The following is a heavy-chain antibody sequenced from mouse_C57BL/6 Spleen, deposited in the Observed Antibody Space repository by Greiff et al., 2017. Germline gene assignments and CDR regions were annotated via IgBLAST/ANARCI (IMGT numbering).Heavy chain of an antibody. CDR2: IYPGGGYT. J-gene: IGHJ2*01. CDR3: ARGGVAPYFDY. V-gene: IGHV1-63*01. D-gene: IGHD1-1*02. CDR1: GYTFTNYW. Sequence: VQLVESGAELVRPGTSVKMSCKASGYTFTNYWIGWAKQRPGHGLEWIGDIYPGGGYTNYNEKFRGKATLTADKSSSTAYMQFSSLTSEDSAIYYCARGGVAPYFDYWGQGTTLTVSS.